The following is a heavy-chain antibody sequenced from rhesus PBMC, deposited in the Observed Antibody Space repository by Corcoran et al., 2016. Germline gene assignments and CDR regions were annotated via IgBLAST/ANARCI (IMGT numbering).Heavy chain of an antibody. CDR1: GGSISSSY. V-gene: IGHV4-169*01. CDR2: IWGMHSRT. CDR3: AGGNWYFDL. D-gene: IGHD1-44*01. Sequence: QLQLQESGPGLVKPSETLSVTCAVSGGSISSSYWSWIRQAPGKGLEWIGNIWGMHSRTNYIPSLKSRVTLSVDTSKNQLYLKLSSVTTADTSVYYCAGGNWYFDLWGPGAPITISS. J-gene: IGHJ2*01.